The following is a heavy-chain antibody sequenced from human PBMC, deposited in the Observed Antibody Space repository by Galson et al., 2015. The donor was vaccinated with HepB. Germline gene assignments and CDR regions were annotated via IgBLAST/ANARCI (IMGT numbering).Heavy chain of an antibody. CDR3: AGAMVTVFDH. Sequence: SLRLSCAASGFAFSRSSMHWVRQAPGKGLEWLSYIGTSGATTFYADSVKGRFIISRDDAKNSLYLEMNSLRAEDTAVYFCAGAMVTVFDHWGQGTPVTVSS. J-gene: IGHJ1*01. D-gene: IGHD2-8*01. CDR1: GFAFSRSS. CDR2: IGTSGATT. V-gene: IGHV3-48*04.